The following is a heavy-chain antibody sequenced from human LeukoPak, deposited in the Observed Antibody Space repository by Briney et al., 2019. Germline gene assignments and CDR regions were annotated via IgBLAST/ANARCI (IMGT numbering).Heavy chain of an antibody. V-gene: IGHV5-51*01. CDR2: IYPGDSDT. CDR1: GYSFTSYW. J-gene: IGHJ4*02. CDR3: ARQSVVRGVNYFDY. Sequence: HGESLKISCKGSGYSFTSYWIGWVRQLPGKGLEWMGIIYPGDSDTRYSPSFQGQVTISADKSISTAYLQWSSLKASDTAMYYCARQSVVRGVNYFDYWGQGTLVTVSS. D-gene: IGHD3-10*01.